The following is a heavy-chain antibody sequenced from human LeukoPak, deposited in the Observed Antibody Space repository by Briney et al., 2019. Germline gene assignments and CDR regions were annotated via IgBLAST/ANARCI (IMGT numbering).Heavy chain of an antibody. CDR3: ARGHYGSGTGTYSH. V-gene: IGHV4-34*11. Sequence: PSETLSLTCAVYGGSFSGYYWSWIRQPPGKGLEWIGYIYYTGSTNYNPSLKSRVTISVDTSKNQFSLTLSSVTAADTAVYYCARGHYGSGTGTYSHWGQGTLVTVSS. J-gene: IGHJ4*02. CDR2: IYYTGST. D-gene: IGHD3-10*01. CDR1: GGSFSGYY.